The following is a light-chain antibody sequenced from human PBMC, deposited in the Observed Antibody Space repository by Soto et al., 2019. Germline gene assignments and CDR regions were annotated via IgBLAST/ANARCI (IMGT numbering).Light chain of an antibody. J-gene: IGKJ2*01. CDR3: QQYNSYSYT. CDR1: QSISSW. V-gene: IGKV1-5*03. Sequence: DIQMTQSPSTLSASVGDRVTITCRASQSISSWLAWYQQKPGKAPKLLIYKASSLESGVPSRFSGCGSGTAFTLTISSLQPDDFATYYCQQYNSYSYTFGQGTKLEIK. CDR2: KAS.